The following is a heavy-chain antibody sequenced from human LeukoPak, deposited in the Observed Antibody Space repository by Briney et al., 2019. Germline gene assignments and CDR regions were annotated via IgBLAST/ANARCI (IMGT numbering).Heavy chain of an antibody. V-gene: IGHV1-3*01. Sequence: ASVKVSCKASGYTFTCYAMHWVRQAPGQRLEWMGWINAGNGNTKYSQKFQGRVTITRDTSASTAYMELSSLRSEDTAVYYCARVFPVGAAYFDYWGQGTLVTVSS. D-gene: IGHD1-26*01. J-gene: IGHJ4*02. CDR3: ARVFPVGAAYFDY. CDR2: INAGNGNT. CDR1: GYTFTCYA.